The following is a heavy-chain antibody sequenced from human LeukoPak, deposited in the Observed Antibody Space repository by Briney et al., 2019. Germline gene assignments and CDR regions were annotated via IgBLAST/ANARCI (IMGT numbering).Heavy chain of an antibody. D-gene: IGHD6-19*01. Sequence: PGGSLRLSCAASGFTFSSYWMHWVRQAPGKGLEWVANIKQDGSEKYYVESVKGRFTISRDNAKNSLYLQMNSLRDEDTAVYYCARWGYSSGWYYYDIWGQGTMVTVSS. CDR2: IKQDGSEK. CDR3: ARWGYSSGWYYYDI. J-gene: IGHJ3*02. CDR1: GFTFSSYW. V-gene: IGHV3-7*01.